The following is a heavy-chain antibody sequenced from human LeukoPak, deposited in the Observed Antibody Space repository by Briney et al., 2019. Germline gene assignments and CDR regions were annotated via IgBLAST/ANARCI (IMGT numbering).Heavy chain of an antibody. CDR1: GDSISSYY. Sequence: SETLSLTCTVSGDSISSYYWSWIRQPPGKGLEWIGYIYYSGSTNYNPSLKSRVTISVDTSKNQFSLKLSSVTAADTAAYYCARDQGGLMTAPYFDYWGQGTLVTVSS. V-gene: IGHV4-59*01. CDR3: ARDQGGLMTAPYFDY. D-gene: IGHD3-16*01. J-gene: IGHJ4*02. CDR2: IYYSGST.